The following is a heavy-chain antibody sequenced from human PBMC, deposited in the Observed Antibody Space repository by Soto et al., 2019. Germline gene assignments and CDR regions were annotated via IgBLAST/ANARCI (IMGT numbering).Heavy chain of an antibody. CDR1: GGSITRNNHY. V-gene: IGHV4-39*01. J-gene: IGHJ4*02. Sequence: QLQLQESGPGLVKPSETLSLTCIVSGGSITRNNHYWGWIRQSPGTGLEWIGSILYSGSTNYNPSLKSRVTLSVETSKNQFSLKMSSVTAADTALYYCALLGSSGWYQGSYFDYWGQGTLVTVSS. CDR2: ILYSGST. CDR3: ALLGSSGWYQGSYFDY. D-gene: IGHD6-19*01.